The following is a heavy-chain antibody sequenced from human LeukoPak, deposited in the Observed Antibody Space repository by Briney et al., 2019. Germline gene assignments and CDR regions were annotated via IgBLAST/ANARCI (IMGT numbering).Heavy chain of an antibody. CDR1: GFTFSSYG. Sequence: GGSLRLSCAASGFTFSSYGMHWVRQAPGKGLEWVAVIWYDGSNKYYADSVKGRFTISRDNSKNTLYLQMNSLRAEDTAVYYCARGGDSSGYYGYWGQGTLVTVSS. CDR2: IWYDGSNK. J-gene: IGHJ4*02. V-gene: IGHV3-33*01. D-gene: IGHD3-22*01. CDR3: ARGGDSSGYYGY.